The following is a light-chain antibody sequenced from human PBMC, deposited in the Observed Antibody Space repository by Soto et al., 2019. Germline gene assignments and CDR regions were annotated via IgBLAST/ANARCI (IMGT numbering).Light chain of an antibody. J-gene: IGKJ1*01. CDR2: KAS. CDR3: QHFNSYPWT. CDR1: QTSSSW. Sequence: DIQVARISCTLSRSLLDRVTSPCRASQTSSSWLTWYQQKTGKAPKLLIYKASTLKSGVPSRFSGSGSGTEFTLTISSLQPDDFATYYCQHFNSYPWTFGQGTKV. V-gene: IGKV1-5*03.